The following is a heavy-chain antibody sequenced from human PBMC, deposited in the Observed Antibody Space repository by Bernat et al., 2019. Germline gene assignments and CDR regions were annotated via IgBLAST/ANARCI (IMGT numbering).Heavy chain of an antibody. J-gene: IGHJ4*02. Sequence: EVQLVESGGGLVQSEGSLRLSCAASGFTFSTYWMSWVRQAPGKGLEWVANIKQDGSEKYYVDSGKGRFTISRDNAKNSVYLQMNSLRAEDTAVYYCARGATSPFFGGQGTLVTVSS. CDR1: GFTFSTYW. CDR3: ARGATSPFF. CDR2: IKQDGSEK. V-gene: IGHV3-7*01. D-gene: IGHD3-3*01.